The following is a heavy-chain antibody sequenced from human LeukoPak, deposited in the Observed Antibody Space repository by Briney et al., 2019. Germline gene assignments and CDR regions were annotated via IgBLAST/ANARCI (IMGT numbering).Heavy chain of an antibody. CDR2: ISGSGGRT. CDR3: AKDFEGYSSSWYYFDY. J-gene: IGHJ4*02. D-gene: IGHD6-13*01. V-gene: IGHV3-23*01. Sequence: GGSLRLSCAASGFTFNNYAMSWVRQAPGKGLEWVSTISGSGGRTYYADSVKGRFTISRDNSKNTLYLQMNSLRAEDTAIYYCAKDFEGYSSSWYYFDYWGQGTLVTVSS. CDR1: GFTFNNYA.